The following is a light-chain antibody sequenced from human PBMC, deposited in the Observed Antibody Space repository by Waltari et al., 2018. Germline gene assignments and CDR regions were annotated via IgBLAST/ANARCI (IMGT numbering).Light chain of an antibody. J-gene: IGLJ1*01. Sequence: QSAPTQPASVSGSPGQSIAISCTGTTSDVGGYDYVSWYQQHPGKAPKLMIYDVSNRPSGVSNRFSGSKSGNTASLTISGLQAEDEADYYCSSYTTSGTLFGTGTKVTVL. CDR1: TSDVGGYDY. CDR3: SSYTTSGTL. V-gene: IGLV2-14*03. CDR2: DVS.